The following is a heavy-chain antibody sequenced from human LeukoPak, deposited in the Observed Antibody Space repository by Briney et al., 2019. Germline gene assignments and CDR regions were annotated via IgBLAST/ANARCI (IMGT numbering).Heavy chain of an antibody. J-gene: IGHJ4*02. CDR3: ATDRGWRTSGYYLYYFEY. V-gene: IGHV3-33*01. Sequence: GGSLRLSCAASGFTFSSYGMHWVRQAPGRGLEGVAVMWYDGSNKYYADSVKGRFTISRDNSKNTLYLQMSSLRAEDTAVYYCATDRGWRTSGYYLYYFEYWGQGTLVTYSS. CDR2: MWYDGSNK. D-gene: IGHD3-3*01. CDR1: GFTFSSYG.